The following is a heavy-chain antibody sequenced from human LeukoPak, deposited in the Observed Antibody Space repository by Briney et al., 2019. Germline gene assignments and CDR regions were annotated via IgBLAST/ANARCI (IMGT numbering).Heavy chain of an antibody. J-gene: IGHJ4*02. CDR1: GGSISSYY. V-gene: IGHV4-59*01. Sequence: PSETLSLTCTISGGSISSYYWTWIRQPPGKGLEWIGYIYNSGTTNYNPSLNSRVTISIDTSKSQLSLKLNSLTAADTAVYYCARVRTGDYRTFNWGQGTLVTVSS. CDR3: ARVRTGDYRTFN. CDR2: IYNSGTT. D-gene: IGHD4-17*01.